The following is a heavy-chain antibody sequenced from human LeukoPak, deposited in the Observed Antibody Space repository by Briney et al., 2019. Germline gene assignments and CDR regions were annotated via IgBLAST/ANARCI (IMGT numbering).Heavy chain of an antibody. D-gene: IGHD6-19*01. CDR3: ARSPRGVGSGWYVGGY. Sequence: ASVKVSCKASGYTFTSYGISWVRQAPGQGLEWMGWISAYNGNTNYAQKFQGRVTMTRDTSISTAYMELSRLRSDDTAVYYCARSPRGVGSGWYVGGYWGQGTLVTVSS. CDR2: ISAYNGNT. V-gene: IGHV1-18*01. J-gene: IGHJ4*02. CDR1: GYTFTSYG.